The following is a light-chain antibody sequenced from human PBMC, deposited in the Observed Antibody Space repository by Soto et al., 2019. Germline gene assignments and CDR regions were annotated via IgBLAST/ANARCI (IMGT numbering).Light chain of an antibody. CDR2: EVN. V-gene: IGLV2-8*01. J-gene: IGLJ1*01. Sequence: QSALTQPPSASGSPGRSVTISCTGTSSDVGSYDYVSWCQQHPGEAPKLIIYEVNKRPSGVPDRFSGSKSGNTASLTVSGLQAEDEADYYCCSYAGSYTFVFGTGTKLTVL. CDR3: CSYAGSYTFV. CDR1: SSDVGSYDY.